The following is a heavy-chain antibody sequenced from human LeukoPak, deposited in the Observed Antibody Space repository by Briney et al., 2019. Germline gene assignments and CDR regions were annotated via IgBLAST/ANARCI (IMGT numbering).Heavy chain of an antibody. CDR2: INHSGST. D-gene: IGHD2-15*01. V-gene: IGHV4-34*01. Sequence: SETLSLTCAVYGGSFSGYYWSWIRQPPGKGLEWIGEINHSGSTNYNPSLKSRVTISVDTSKNQFSLKLSSVTAADTAVYYCARHLSPYCSGGSCYESWFDPWGQGTLVTVSS. CDR3: ARHLSPYCSGGSCYESWFDP. CDR1: GGSFSGYY. J-gene: IGHJ5*02.